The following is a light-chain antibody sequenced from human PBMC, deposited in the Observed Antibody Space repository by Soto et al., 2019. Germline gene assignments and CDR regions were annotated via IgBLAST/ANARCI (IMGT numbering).Light chain of an antibody. CDR2: KAS. V-gene: IGKV1-5*03. CDR3: QQYNSYPYT. CDR1: QSISSW. J-gene: IGKJ2*01. Sequence: DIQMTQSPSTLSASVGDRVTITCRASQSISSWLAWYHQKPGKAPKLLIYKASSLEGGVPSRFSGSGSGTEFTLTISSLQPDDFATYYCQQYNSYPYTFGQGTKLEIK.